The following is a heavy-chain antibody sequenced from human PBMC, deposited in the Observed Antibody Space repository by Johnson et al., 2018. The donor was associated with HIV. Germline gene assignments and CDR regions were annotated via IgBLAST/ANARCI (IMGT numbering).Heavy chain of an antibody. V-gene: IGHV3-30*04. CDR2: ISYDGSNK. D-gene: IGHD2-21*02. CDR3: AKDDNLGVWYSDAFDI. CDR1: GFTFSSYA. J-gene: IGHJ3*02. Sequence: QVQLVESGGGVVQPGRSLRLSCAASGFTFSSYAMHWVRQAPGKGLKWVAVISYDGSNKYYADSVKGRFTMSRDNSKNTLYLQMKSLRAEDTAIYYCAKDDNLGVWYSDAFDIWGQGTMVTVSS.